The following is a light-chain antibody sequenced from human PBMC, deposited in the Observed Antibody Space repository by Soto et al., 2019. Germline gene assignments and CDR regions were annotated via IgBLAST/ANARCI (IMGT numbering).Light chain of an antibody. J-gene: IGKJ4*01. Sequence: EIVLTQSPATLSLSPGERVTLSCRASQSVRGHLAWYQHKPGQAPRLLIYDASNRATGIPARFSGGGSGTDFTLTISSLDPEDFAVYYCQQRSNWPLTFGGGTRVEIK. CDR2: DAS. CDR1: QSVRGH. V-gene: IGKV3-11*01. CDR3: QQRSNWPLT.